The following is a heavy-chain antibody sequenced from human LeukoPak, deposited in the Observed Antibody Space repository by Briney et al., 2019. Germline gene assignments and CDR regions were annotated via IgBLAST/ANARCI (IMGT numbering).Heavy chain of an antibody. J-gene: IGHJ6*02. V-gene: IGHV3-33*06. CDR1: GITFSNYG. Sequence: GGSLRLSCAASGITFSNYGMHWVRQAPGKGLEWVAVIWYDGSNKYYADSVRGRFTISRDNSKNTLYLQMNSLRAEDTAVYYCAKFGLVRNYYYGMDVWGQGTTVTVSS. D-gene: IGHD6-6*01. CDR3: AKFGLVRNYYYGMDV. CDR2: IWYDGSNK.